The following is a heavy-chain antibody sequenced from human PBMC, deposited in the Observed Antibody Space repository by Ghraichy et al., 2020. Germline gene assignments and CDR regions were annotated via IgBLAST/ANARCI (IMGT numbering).Heavy chain of an antibody. CDR1: GGSISSYY. D-gene: IGHD6-13*01. Sequence: SQTLSLTCTVSGGSISSYYWSWIRQPPGKGLEWIGYIYYSGSTNYNPSLKSRVTISVDTSKNQFSLKLSSVTAADTAVYYCARGSSSSWYGDHYYYYMDVWGKGTTVTVSS. CDR3: ARGSSSSWYGDHYYYYMDV. CDR2: IYYSGST. J-gene: IGHJ6*03. V-gene: IGHV4-59*01.